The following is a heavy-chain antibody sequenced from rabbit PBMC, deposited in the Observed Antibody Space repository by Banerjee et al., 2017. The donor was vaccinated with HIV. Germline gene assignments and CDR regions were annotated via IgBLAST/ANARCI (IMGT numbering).Heavy chain of an antibody. V-gene: IGHV1S45*01. Sequence: QEQLKESGGGLVKPEGSLTLTCKASGFDFSSYYMSWVRQAPGKGLEWIACIYVGDGNTYYASWAKGRFTISKTSSTTVDLQMTSLTAADTATYFCARDLAGVIGWNFDLWGQGTLVTVS. D-gene: IGHD4-1*01. CDR2: IYVGDGNT. J-gene: IGHJ4*01. CDR1: GFDFSSYYM. CDR3: ARDLAGVIGWNFDL.